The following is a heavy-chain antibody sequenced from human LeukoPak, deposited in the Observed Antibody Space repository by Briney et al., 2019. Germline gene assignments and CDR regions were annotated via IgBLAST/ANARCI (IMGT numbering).Heavy chain of an antibody. J-gene: IGHJ6*03. Sequence: ASVKVSCKASGYTFTGYYMHWVRQAPGQGLEWMGWINPNSGGTNYAQKFQGRVTMTRDTSISTAYMELSRLRSDDTAVYYCARGISGSYYDPSPPTYYYMDVWGKGTTVTVSS. CDR1: GYTFTGYY. CDR2: INPNSGGT. V-gene: IGHV1-2*02. CDR3: ARGISGSYYDPSPPTYYYMDV. D-gene: IGHD1-26*01.